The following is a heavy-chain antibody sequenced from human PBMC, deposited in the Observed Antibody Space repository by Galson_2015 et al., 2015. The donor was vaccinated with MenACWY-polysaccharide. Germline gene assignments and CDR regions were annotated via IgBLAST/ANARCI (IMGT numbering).Heavy chain of an antibody. CDR2: MNPNSGNT. Sequence: SVKVCCQASGYSLSSYDINWVRQTAGQGLEWMGWMNPNSGNTGYAQKLQGRVTMTRNTSISIAYMELSSLRSEDTAVYYCARGGKYYYDSSGYLNWFDPWGQGTLVTVSS. D-gene: IGHD3-22*01. CDR1: GYSLSSYD. V-gene: IGHV1-8*01. CDR3: ARGGKYYYDSSGYLNWFDP. J-gene: IGHJ5*02.